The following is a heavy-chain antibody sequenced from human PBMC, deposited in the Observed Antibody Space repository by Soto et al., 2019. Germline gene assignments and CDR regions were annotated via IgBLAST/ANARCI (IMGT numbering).Heavy chain of an antibody. CDR3: AKAPDGSGREYYCDY. V-gene: IGHV3-7*01. D-gene: IGHD3-10*01. CDR2: INQDGTEK. CDR1: GFTFSRYW. Sequence: EVQLVESGGGVVQPGGPLRLSCATSGFTFSRYWMTWVRQVPGKGLEWVANINQDGTEKYYLASVKGRFTISRDNAKDSLDLQMNALSADDTAVYYCAKAPDGSGREYYCDYWGQGTLVTVSS. J-gene: IGHJ4*02.